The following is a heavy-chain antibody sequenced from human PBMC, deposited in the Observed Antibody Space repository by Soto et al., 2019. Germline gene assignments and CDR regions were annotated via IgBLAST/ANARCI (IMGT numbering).Heavy chain of an antibody. J-gene: IGHJ4*02. V-gene: IGHV4-30-4*01. CDR2: IHNTGRA. CDR1: GDSISSGDYY. Sequence: QVQLQESGPGLVKPSQTLSLTCTVSGDSISSGDYYWSWLRQTPGRGLEWIGFIHNTGRAYYNPSLQSRLTISVDTSKNQFSLSLSSLAAADTAMYYCARAWAGGTYRAVYWGQGTLVTVSS. CDR3: ARAWAGGTYRAVY. D-gene: IGHD6-19*01.